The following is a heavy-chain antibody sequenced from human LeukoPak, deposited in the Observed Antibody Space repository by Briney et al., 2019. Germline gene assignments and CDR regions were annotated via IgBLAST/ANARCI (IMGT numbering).Heavy chain of an antibody. V-gene: IGHV3-23*01. CDR1: GFTFSAYA. CDR2: ISGDGGTT. CDR3: AKESPHFDY. J-gene: IGHJ4*02. Sequence: GGSLRLSCAASGFTFSAYAMSWVRQAPRKGLQWVSSISGDGGTTYYADSVKGRFTISRDNSKNTLYLQMSSLRVEDMAVYYCAKESPHFDYWGQGTLVTVSS.